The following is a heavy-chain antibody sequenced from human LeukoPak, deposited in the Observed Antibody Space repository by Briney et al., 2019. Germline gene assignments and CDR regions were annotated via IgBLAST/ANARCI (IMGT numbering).Heavy chain of an antibody. V-gene: IGHV3-30*04. J-gene: IGHJ4*02. D-gene: IGHD6-6*01. CDR2: ISHDGSNK. CDR3: ARVVVSSSSDYFDY. CDR1: GFTFSTYA. Sequence: GGSLRLSCAAAGFTFSTYAMHWVRQAPGKGLEWVAVISHDGSNKYYADSVKGRFTISRDNSKNTLYLQMNSLRAEDTAVYYCARVVVSSSSDYFDYWGQGTLVTVSS.